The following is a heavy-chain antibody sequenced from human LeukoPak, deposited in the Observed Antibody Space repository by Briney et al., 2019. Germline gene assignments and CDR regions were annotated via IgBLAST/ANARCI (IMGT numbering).Heavy chain of an antibody. D-gene: IGHD3-10*01. CDR2: IYYSGST. Sequence: SETLSLTCTVSGGSISSYYWSWIRQPPGKGLEWIGYIYYSGSTNYNPSLKSRVTISVDSSRNHFSLKLNSVTAADTAVYYCARQADYGLFDPWGQGTLVTVSS. J-gene: IGHJ5*02. CDR3: ARQADYGLFDP. CDR1: GGSISSYY. V-gene: IGHV4-59*08.